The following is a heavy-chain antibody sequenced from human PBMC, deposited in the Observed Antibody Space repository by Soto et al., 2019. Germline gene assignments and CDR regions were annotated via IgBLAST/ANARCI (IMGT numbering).Heavy chain of an antibody. Sequence: GGSLRLSCAASGFTFDYYWMHWVRQAPGKGLVWVSRVHSGGTTTTYADSVKGRFTISRDNARNTVSLQMSSLRAEDTAVYYCAKDLEQYYYYGMDVWGQGTTVTVSS. J-gene: IGHJ6*02. V-gene: IGHV3-74*01. CDR3: AKDLEQYYYYGMDV. D-gene: IGHD1-1*01. CDR1: GFTFDYYW. CDR2: VHSGGTTT.